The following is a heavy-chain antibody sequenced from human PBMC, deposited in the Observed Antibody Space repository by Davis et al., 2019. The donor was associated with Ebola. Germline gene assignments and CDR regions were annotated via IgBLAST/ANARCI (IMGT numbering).Heavy chain of an antibody. CDR1: GYSFTSYY. CDR3: ARPIEKRCSPGCFDL. J-gene: IGHJ2*01. CDR2: MNPHSGNP. V-gene: IGHV1-8*02. Sequence: AASVKVSCKASGYSFTSYYMHWVRQAPGQGLEWMGWMNPHSGNPGYASKFQGRVTMTRDNSINTAYMELSSLTSEDTAVYYCARPIEKRCSPGCFDLWGRGTLVTVSS. D-gene: IGHD4/OR15-4a*01.